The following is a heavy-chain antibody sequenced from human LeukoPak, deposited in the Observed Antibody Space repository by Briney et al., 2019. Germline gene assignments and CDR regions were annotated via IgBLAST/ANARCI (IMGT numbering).Heavy chain of an antibody. D-gene: IGHD3-9*01. CDR2: ISAYNGNT. CDR3: ARTYYDILTGSSTDNWFDP. J-gene: IGHJ5*02. CDR1: GYTFTSYG. Sequence: APVKVSCKASGYTFTSYGISWVRQAPGQGLEWMGWISAYNGNTNYAQKLQGRVTMTTDTSTSTAYMELRSLRSDDTAVYYCARTYYDILTGSSTDNWFDPWGQGTLVTVSS. V-gene: IGHV1-18*01.